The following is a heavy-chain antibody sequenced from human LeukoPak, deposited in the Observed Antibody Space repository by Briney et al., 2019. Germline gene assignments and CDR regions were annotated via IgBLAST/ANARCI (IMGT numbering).Heavy chain of an antibody. CDR2: IYTSGST. D-gene: IGHD3-3*01. J-gene: IGHJ4*02. V-gene: IGHV4-4*07. CDR3: ARVRYDFWSGNRFDY. CDR1: GGSIGSYY. Sequence: SETLSLTCTVSGGSIGSYYWSWIRQPAGKGLEWIGRIYTSGSTNYNPSLKSRVTMSVDTSKNQFSLKLSSVTAADTAVYYCARVRYDFWSGNRFDYWGQGTLVTVSS.